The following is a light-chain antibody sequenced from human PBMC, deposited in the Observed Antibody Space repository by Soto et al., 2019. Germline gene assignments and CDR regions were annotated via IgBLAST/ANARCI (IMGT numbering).Light chain of an antibody. Sequence: DIVMTQSPLSLPVTPGAPASISCRSSQSLLHTNGYNYLDWYLQKPGQSPQALIYLGSNRSSGVPDRFSGSGSGTDFTLKISRVEAEDVGVYYCMQPLQTPRTFGQGTKVEIK. J-gene: IGKJ1*01. V-gene: IGKV2-28*01. CDR1: QSLLHTNGYNY. CDR2: LGS. CDR3: MQPLQTPRT.